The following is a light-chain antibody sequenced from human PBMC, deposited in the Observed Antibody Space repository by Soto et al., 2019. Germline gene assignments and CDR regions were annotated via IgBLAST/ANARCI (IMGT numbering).Light chain of an antibody. CDR3: QLYGASSFT. V-gene: IGKV3-20*01. CDR2: GAS. J-gene: IGKJ3*01. CDR1: ESIYINS. Sequence: EIVLTQSPGTLSLSPGESATLSCKASESIYINSFAWYYQKPGQPPRLLIYGASTRATGIPDRFSGSGSGTCCVLSIDRLEGEYSGIYYCQLYGASSFTFGHGTRVDI.